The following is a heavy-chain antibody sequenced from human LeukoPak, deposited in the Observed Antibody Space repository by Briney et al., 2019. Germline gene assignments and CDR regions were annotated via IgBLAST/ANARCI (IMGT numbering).Heavy chain of an antibody. CDR3: ASYYGSGFDAFDI. V-gene: IGHV3-30*02. CDR2: IRYDGSNK. Sequence: PGGSLRLSCAASGFTFSSYGMHWVRQAPGKGLEWVAFIRYDGSNKYYADSVKGRFTISRDNSKNTLYLQMNSLRAEDTAVYYCASYYGSGFDAFDIWGQGTMVTVSS. J-gene: IGHJ3*02. CDR1: GFTFSSYG. D-gene: IGHD3-10*01.